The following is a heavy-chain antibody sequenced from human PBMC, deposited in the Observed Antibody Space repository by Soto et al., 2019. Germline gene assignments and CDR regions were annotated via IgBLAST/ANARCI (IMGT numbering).Heavy chain of an antibody. CDR2: IYTSGST. D-gene: IGHD6-13*01. Sequence: QVQLQESGPGLVKPSETLSLTCTVSGGSISSYYWSWIRQPAGKGLEWIGRIYTSGSTNYNPSLKSRVTMSVDTSKNQFSLKLGSVTAADTAVYYCTAGTKLHYKNWFDPWGQGTLVTVSS. V-gene: IGHV4-4*07. J-gene: IGHJ5*02. CDR3: TAGTKLHYKNWFDP. CDR1: GGSISSYY.